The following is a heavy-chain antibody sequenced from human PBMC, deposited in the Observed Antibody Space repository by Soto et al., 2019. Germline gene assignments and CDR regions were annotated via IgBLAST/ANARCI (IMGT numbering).Heavy chain of an antibody. D-gene: IGHD5-18*01. CDR3: ARGYGRNFDY. V-gene: IGHV4-31*03. Sequence: SETLSLTCTVSGGPFSRGGYYWSWIRQHPGKGLECIGYIFYTGSTYYNPTLKSRVTMSVDTSKNQFSLKLSSVTAADTAVYYCARGYGRNFDYWGQGTLVTVSS. CDR2: IFYTGST. J-gene: IGHJ4*02. CDR1: GGPFSRGGYY.